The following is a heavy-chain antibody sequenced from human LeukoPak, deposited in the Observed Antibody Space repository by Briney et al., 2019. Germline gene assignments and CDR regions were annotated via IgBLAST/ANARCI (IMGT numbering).Heavy chain of an antibody. V-gene: IGHV1-46*01. CDR1: AYTFTSHY. CDR3: AREGGQGDYYFDY. D-gene: IGHD3-16*01. J-gene: IGHJ4*02. Sequence: ASVKVSCKASAYTFTSHYMHWVRQAPGQGLGWMGIINPSGGSTSYAQKFQGRVTMTRDTSTSTVYMELSSLRSEDTAVYYRAREGGQGDYYFDYWGQGTLVTVSS. CDR2: INPSGGST.